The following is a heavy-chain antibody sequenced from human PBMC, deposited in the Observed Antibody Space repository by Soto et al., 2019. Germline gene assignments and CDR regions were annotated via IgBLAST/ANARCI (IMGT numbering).Heavy chain of an antibody. V-gene: IGHV3-30*18. D-gene: IGHD3-3*01. CDR2: ISYHGNNQ. Sequence: SLRLSCATTGFTFKNNGMHWVRQAPGKGLEWVAIISYHGNNQYYADSVKGRFTISRDNSNNTLYLEMNSLRPEDTAVYYCAKDLALGFWSGNYYFDHWGQGT. CDR3: AKDLALGFWSGNYYFDH. J-gene: IGHJ4*02. CDR1: GFTFKNNG.